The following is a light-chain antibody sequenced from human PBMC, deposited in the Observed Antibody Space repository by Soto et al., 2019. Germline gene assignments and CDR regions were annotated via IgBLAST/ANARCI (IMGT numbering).Light chain of an antibody. V-gene: IGKV3-20*01. J-gene: IGKJ2*01. Sequence: EIGLTQSPGTLSLSPGEIATLFCRASQSVSSTYLAWYQQKPGQAPRLLIYGASSTATGIPDRFSGSGSGTDFTLTISRLEPEDFAVYYCQRYDISPFPFGQGTNLEIK. CDR2: GAS. CDR1: QSVSSTY. CDR3: QRYDISPFP.